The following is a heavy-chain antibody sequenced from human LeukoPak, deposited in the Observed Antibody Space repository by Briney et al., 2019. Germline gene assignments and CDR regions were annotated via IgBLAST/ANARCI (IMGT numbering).Heavy chain of an antibody. CDR1: GYTFNSYD. CDR2: ISAYNGNT. J-gene: IGHJ3*02. D-gene: IGHD1-26*01. V-gene: IGHV1-18*01. CDR3: AKDVSGSHEGYAFDI. Sequence: ASVKVSCKASGYTFNSYDISWVRQAPGQGLEWMGWISAYNGNTKYAQKLQGRVTMTRDTSTSTAYMELRSLRSDDTAVYYCAKDVSGSHEGYAFDIWGQGTMVTVSS.